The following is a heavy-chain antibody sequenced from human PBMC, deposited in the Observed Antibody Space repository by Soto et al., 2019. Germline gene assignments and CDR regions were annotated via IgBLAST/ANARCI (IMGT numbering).Heavy chain of an antibody. Sequence: GASVKVSCKASGGTFSSYAISWVRQAPGQGLEWMGGIIPIFGTANYAQKFQGRVTITADESTSTAYMELSSLRSEDTAVYYCARDWDYYYGMDVWGQETTVTVS. J-gene: IGHJ6*02. CDR2: IIPIFGTA. D-gene: IGHD3-16*01. CDR3: ARDWDYYYGMDV. V-gene: IGHV1-69*13. CDR1: GGTFSSYA.